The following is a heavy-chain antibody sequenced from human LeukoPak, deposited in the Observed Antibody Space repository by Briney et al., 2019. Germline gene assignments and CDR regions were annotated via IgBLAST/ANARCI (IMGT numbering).Heavy chain of an antibody. V-gene: IGHV1-69*05. CDR3: ARERPPGDSSNWFLEGYFDI. D-gene: IGHD6-13*01. J-gene: IGHJ4*02. CDR1: GGTFSSYA. Sequence: SVKVSCKASGGTFSSYAITWVRQAPGQGLEWMGRIIPIFGTANYAQKFQGRVTITTDESTSTAYMELSTLRSDDTAVYYCARERPPGDSSNWFLEGYFDIRGQGTLVTVSS. CDR2: IIPIFGTA.